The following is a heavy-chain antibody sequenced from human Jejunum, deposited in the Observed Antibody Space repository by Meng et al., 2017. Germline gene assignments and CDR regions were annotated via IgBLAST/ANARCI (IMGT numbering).Heavy chain of an antibody. CDR1: GASVSGRSYY. Sequence: QGQLQEPGPGLVRPSETLSLTCAVSGASVSGRSYYWTWIRQSPGKGLEWIGYVFDSGTTKYNPSLSSRVTISSDTSKNQFSLELTSVTAADTAVYYCATDVNGDGLAYLDHWGQGSLVTVSS. D-gene: IGHD4-17*01. V-gene: IGHV4-61*01. J-gene: IGHJ4*02. CDR3: ATDVNGDGLAYLDH. CDR2: VFDSGTT.